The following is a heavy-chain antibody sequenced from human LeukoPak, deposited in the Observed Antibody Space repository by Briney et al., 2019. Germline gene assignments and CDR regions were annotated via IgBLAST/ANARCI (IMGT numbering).Heavy chain of an antibody. CDR2: MYYSGNT. V-gene: IGHV4-39*01. J-gene: IGHJ4*02. D-gene: IGHD3/OR15-3a*01. Sequence: SETLSLTCTVSGVSISSSNSYWGWIRQPPGKGLEWIGSMYYSGNTYYNASLKSQVSISIDTSKNKFSLRLTSVTAADTAVYYCARQTGSGLFILPGGQGTLVTVSS. CDR1: GVSISSSNSY. CDR3: ARQTGSGLFILP.